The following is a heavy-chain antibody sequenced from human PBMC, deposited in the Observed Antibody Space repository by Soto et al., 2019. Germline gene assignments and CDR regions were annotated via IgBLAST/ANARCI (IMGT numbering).Heavy chain of an antibody. Sequence: QVQLVESGGGVVQPGRSLRLSCAASGFTFSSYGMHWVRQAPGKGLEWVAVIWYDGSNKYYADSVKGRFTISRDNSKNTLYLQMNSLRAEDTAVYYCARDQGGGGWLSPFLGYWGHVTLVTVSS. CDR3: ARDQGGGGWLSPFLGY. CDR2: IWYDGSNK. D-gene: IGHD6-19*01. CDR1: GFTFSSYG. V-gene: IGHV3-33*01. J-gene: IGHJ4*01.